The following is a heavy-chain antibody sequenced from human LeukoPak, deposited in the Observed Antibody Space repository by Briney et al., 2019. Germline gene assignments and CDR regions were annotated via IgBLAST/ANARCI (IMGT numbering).Heavy chain of an antibody. J-gene: IGHJ4*02. CDR3: AREQVITYGFDY. V-gene: IGHV4-30-4*08. CDR1: GGSISSGDYY. Sequence: SETLSLTCTVSGGSISSGDYYWSWIRQPPGKGLEWIGYIYYSGSTYYNPSLKSRVTISVDASKNQFSLKLSSVTAADTAVYYCAREQVITYGFDYWGQGTLVTVSS. CDR2: IYYSGST. D-gene: IGHD3-16*01.